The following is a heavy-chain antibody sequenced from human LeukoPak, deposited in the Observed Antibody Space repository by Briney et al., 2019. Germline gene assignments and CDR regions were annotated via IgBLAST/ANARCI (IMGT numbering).Heavy chain of an antibody. CDR1: GGSIGSNY. J-gene: IGHJ4*02. CDR2: IYYTGGT. D-gene: IGHD6-19*01. V-gene: IGHV4-59*08. CDR3: AKYGNSGWVIDY. Sequence: SETLSLTCTVSGGSIGSNYRTWIRQPPGKGLEYIGYIYYTGGTNYNPSPKSRVTISVNTSKTQCSLKLSSVTAADTAVYFCAKYGNSGWVIDYWGQGTLVTVSS.